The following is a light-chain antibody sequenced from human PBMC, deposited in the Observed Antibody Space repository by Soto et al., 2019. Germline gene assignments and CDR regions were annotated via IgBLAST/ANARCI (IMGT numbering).Light chain of an antibody. J-gene: IGKJ1*01. CDR2: GAF. CDR1: QTNSVY. Sequence: EIQLTQSPSSLSASAGERVTITCRASQTNSVYLNWYQQKPGKAPKLLIYGAFSLHSGVPARFSGFGAGTEFTLTIISLQPEDFATYYCHQCDSSPWTFGQGTKVDIK. CDR3: HQCDSSPWT. V-gene: IGKV1-39*01.